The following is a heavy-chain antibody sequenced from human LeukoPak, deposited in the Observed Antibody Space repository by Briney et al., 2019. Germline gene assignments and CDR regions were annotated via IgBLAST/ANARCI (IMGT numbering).Heavy chain of an antibody. CDR3: ARGEYCSGGTCYYGDFDY. CDR1: EFIFSNYN. J-gene: IGHJ4*02. D-gene: IGHD2-15*01. V-gene: IGHV3-21*01. CDR2: ITSSSSYI. Sequence: PGGSLRLSCAASEFIFSNYNMNWVRQAPGKGLEWVSSITSSSSYIYYADSVKGRFTISRDNAKNSLYLQMNSLRAEDTAVYYCARGEYCSGGTCYYGDFDYWGQGTLVTVSS.